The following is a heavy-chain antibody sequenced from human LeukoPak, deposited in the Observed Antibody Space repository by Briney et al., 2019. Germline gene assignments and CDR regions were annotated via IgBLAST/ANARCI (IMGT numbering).Heavy chain of an antibody. J-gene: IGHJ4*02. V-gene: IGHV3-7*01. CDR2: IKQDGSEK. CDR1: GFTFSSYW. CDR3: GSRAPSSSWYPYFDY. D-gene: IGHD6-13*01. Sequence: GGSLRLSCAASGFTFSSYWMSWVRQAPGKGLEWGDNIKQDGSEKYYVDSAKGRFTISRDNAKNSVYLQMNSLRAEDTAVYYCGSRAPSSSWYPYFDYWGQGTLVAVSS.